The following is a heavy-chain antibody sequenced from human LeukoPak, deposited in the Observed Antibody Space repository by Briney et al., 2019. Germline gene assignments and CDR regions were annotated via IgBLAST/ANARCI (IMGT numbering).Heavy chain of an antibody. Sequence: PGGSLRLSCAASGFTFIDYDMHWVRQVIGKGLEWVSAIGIRGDTHYSGCVKGRFTISRENAESSLYLQMNSLRAEDTAVYYCARGGIQVSGIDEFDYWGQGTLVTVSS. J-gene: IGHJ4*02. CDR2: IGIRGDT. CDR3: ARGGIQVSGIDEFDY. CDR1: GFTFIDYD. V-gene: IGHV3-13*01. D-gene: IGHD6-19*01.